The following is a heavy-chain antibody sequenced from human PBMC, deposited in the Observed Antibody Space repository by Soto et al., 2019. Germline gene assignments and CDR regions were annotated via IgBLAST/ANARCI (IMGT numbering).Heavy chain of an antibody. J-gene: IGHJ1*01. Sequence: SETLSLTCTVSGGSISDYSSSHYWSWIRQPAGKGLEWVGRVSTSGHPTYSPSLKSRVTMSLDTSKNQFSLTVNSVTAADTAMYYCAVETVGGSPGDRWGQGTLVTVSS. CDR1: GGSISDYSSSHY. CDR3: AVETVGGSPGDR. CDR2: VSTSGHP. V-gene: IGHV4-4*07. D-gene: IGHD1-26*01.